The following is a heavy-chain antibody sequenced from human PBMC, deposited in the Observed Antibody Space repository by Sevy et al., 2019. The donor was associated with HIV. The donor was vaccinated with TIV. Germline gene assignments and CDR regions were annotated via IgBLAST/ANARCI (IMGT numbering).Heavy chain of an antibody. CDR1: GGSISGYY. Sequence: SETLSLTCNVSGGSISGYYWSWIRQPPGKGLQWIGFIFYSGGTNYNASLKSRVTISVDTPKNQFSLKLSSVTAADTAVYYCARLILGEGGYYYYMDVWGKGTTVTVSS. D-gene: IGHD3-16*01. CDR3: ARLILGEGGYYYYMDV. V-gene: IGHV4-59*01. J-gene: IGHJ6*03. CDR2: IFYSGGT.